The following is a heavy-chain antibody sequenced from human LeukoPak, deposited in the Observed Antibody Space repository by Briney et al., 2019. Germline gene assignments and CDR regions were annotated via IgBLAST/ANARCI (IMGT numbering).Heavy chain of an antibody. J-gene: IGHJ4*02. V-gene: IGHV1-18*01. CDR2: ISAYNGNT. D-gene: IGHD2-21*01. CDR1: GYTFTSYG. Sequence: GASVKVSCKASGYTFTSYGISWVRQAPGQGLEWMGWISAYNGNTNYAQKLQGRVTITADESTSTAYMELSSLRSEDTAVYYCAIQAYCGGDCYNEGPFDCWGQGTLVTVSS. CDR3: AIQAYCGGDCYNEGPFDC.